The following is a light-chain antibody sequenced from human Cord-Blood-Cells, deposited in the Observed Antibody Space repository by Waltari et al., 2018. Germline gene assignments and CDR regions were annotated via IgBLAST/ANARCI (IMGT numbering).Light chain of an antibody. CDR2: AAS. CDR1: QSISSY. CDR3: QQSYSTPYT. V-gene: IGKV1-39*01. Sequence: DRVTLTCQASQSISSYLNWYQQKPGKAPKLLIYAASSLQSGVPSRFSGSGSGTDFTLTISSLQPEDFATYYCQQSYSTPYTFGQGTKLEIK. J-gene: IGKJ2*01.